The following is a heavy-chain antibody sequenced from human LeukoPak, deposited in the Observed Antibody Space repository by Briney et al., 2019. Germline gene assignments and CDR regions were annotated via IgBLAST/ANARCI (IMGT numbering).Heavy chain of an antibody. CDR2: IIPIFGTA. V-gene: IGHV1-69*13. CDR1: GGTFSSYA. D-gene: IGHD2-15*01. CDR3: AKGRGVSCYSSIDY. J-gene: IGHJ4*02. Sequence: GASVKVSCKASGGTFSSYAISWVRQAPGQGLEWMGGIIPIFGTANYAQKFQGRVTITADESTSTAYMELSSLRAEDTAVYYCAKGRGVSCYSSIDYWGQGTLVTVSS.